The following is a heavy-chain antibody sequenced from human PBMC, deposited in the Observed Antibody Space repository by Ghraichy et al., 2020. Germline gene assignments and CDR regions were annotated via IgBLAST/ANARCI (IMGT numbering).Heavy chain of an antibody. V-gene: IGHV4-39*07. CDR1: GGSMGSDNYF. Sequence: SETLSLTCAVSGGSMGSDNYFWGWIRQPPGKGLEWIGSISYSGSTHYNPSLKSRVTISRDTSRNQLSLRLTSVTAADTAVYYCARGSSTGTKQLPYWGQGTLVTVSS. CDR2: ISYSGST. J-gene: IGHJ4*02. D-gene: IGHD1-7*01. CDR3: ARGSSTGTKQLPY.